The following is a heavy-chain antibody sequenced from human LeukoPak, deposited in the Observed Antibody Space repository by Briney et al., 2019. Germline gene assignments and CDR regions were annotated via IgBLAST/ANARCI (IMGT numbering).Heavy chain of an antibody. CDR2: IYTSGST. CDR1: GGSISSYY. CDR3: ARHVYYDSSVYYPEYYYYYYYMDV. D-gene: IGHD3-22*01. J-gene: IGHJ6*03. Sequence: SETLSLTCTVSGGSISSYYWCWIRQPPGKGLEWIGYIYTSGSTNYNPSLKSRVTISVDTSKNQFSLKLSSVTAADTAVYYCARHVYYDSSVYYPEYYYYYYYMDVWGKGTTVTVSS. V-gene: IGHV4-4*09.